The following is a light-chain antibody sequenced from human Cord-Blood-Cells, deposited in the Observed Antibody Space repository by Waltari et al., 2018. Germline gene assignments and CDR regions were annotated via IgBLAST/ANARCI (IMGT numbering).Light chain of an antibody. J-gene: IGLJ1*01. CDR3: SSYTSSSAYV. V-gene: IGLV2-14*03. CDR2: DVS. CDR1: LRDVGGSNH. Sequence: QSALTQPASVSGSPGPSITLSCTGTLRDVGGSNHVSCYQQHPGKAPKLMIYDVSNRPSGVSNRFSGSKSGNTASLTISGLQAEDEADYYCSSYTSSSAYVFGTGTKVTVL.